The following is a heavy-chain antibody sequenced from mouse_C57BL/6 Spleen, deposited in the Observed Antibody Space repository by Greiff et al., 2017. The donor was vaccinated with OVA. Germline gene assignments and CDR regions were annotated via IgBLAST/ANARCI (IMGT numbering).Heavy chain of an antibody. Sequence: VKLVESGAELVRPGASVKLSCKASGYTFTDYYINWVKQRPGQGLEWIARIYPGSGNTYYNEKFKGKATLTAEKSSSTAYMQLSSLTSEDSAVYFCARQGLGRGGYAMDYWGQGTSVTVSS. CDR3: ARQGLGRGGYAMDY. D-gene: IGHD4-1*01. J-gene: IGHJ4*01. CDR2: IYPGSGNT. CDR1: GYTFTDYY. V-gene: IGHV1-76*01.